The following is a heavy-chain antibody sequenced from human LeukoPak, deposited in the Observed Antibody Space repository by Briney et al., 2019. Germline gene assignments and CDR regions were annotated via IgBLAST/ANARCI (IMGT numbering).Heavy chain of an antibody. J-gene: IGHJ4*02. CDR3: ANRAYDSSGYYFDY. CDR2: ISGSGGST. V-gene: IGHV3-23*01. D-gene: IGHD3-22*01. CDR1: GFTFSSYA. Sequence: GGSLRLPCAASGFTFSSYAMSWVRQAPGKGLEWVSAISGSGGSTYYADSVKGRFTISRDDSKNTLYLQMNSLRAEDTAVYYCANRAYDSSGYYFDYWGQGTLVTVSS.